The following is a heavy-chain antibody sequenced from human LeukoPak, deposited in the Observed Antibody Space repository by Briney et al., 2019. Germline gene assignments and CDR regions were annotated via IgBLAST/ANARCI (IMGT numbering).Heavy chain of an antibody. V-gene: IGHV4-4*07. CDR3: ARGGRIAARPSGWFDP. J-gene: IGHJ5*02. D-gene: IGHD6-6*01. CDR1: GGSISSYY. CDR2: IYTTGST. Sequence: SETLSLTCTVSGGSISSYYWSWIRQPAGKGLEWIGHIYTTGSTNYNPSLKSRVTMSVDTSKNQFSLKLSSVTAADTAVYYCARGGRIAARPSGWFDPWGQGTLVTVSS.